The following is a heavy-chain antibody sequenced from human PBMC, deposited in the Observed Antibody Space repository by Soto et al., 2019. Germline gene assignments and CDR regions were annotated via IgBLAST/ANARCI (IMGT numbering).Heavy chain of an antibody. CDR3: AKSGSAAGLDYFDY. CDR2: ISGSGGST. V-gene: IGHV3-23*01. Sequence: GESLKISCAASGFTFSSYAMSWVRQAPGKGLEWVSAISGSGGSTYYADSVKGRFTISRDNSKNTLYLQMNSLRAEDTAVYYCAKSGSAAGLDYFDYWGQGTLVTVSS. CDR1: GFTFSSYA. J-gene: IGHJ4*02. D-gene: IGHD6-13*01.